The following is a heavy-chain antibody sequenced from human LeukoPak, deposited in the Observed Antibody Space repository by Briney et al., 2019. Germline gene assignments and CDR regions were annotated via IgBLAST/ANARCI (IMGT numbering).Heavy chain of an antibody. CDR2: INHNGNVN. V-gene: IGHV3-7*03. J-gene: IGHJ6*02. CDR1: GFTFSSYW. CDR3: ARGRGLDV. Sequence: PGGSLRLSCAASGFTFSSYWMKWARQAPGKGLEGVASINHNGNVNYYVDSVKGRFTLSTHNPNTSLYLQMTNLRAEDPALYFCARGRGLDVWGQGATVTVSS.